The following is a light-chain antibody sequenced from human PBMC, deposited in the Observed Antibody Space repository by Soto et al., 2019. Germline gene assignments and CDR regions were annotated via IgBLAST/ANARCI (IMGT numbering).Light chain of an antibody. CDR1: SSDVGGYNS. V-gene: IGLV2-14*03. CDR2: DVS. CDR3: CSYGSGSTPYV. J-gene: IGLJ1*01. Sequence: QSVLTQPASLSGSPGQSITISCTGTSSDVGGYNSVSWYQQHPGKAPKVIIFDVSSRPSGVSSRFSGSKSGNTASLTISGLQAEDEADYYCCSYGSGSTPYVFGAGTKVTVL.